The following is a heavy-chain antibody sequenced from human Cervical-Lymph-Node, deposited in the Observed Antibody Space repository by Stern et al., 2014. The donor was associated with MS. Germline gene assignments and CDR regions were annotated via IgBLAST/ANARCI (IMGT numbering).Heavy chain of an antibody. CDR3: ARDLTYCSGGSCYPYGMDV. CDR1: GYTFTIYY. D-gene: IGHD2-15*01. Sequence: QVQLVQSGAEVKKPGASVKVSCKASGYTFTIYYMHWVRQAPGQGLEWMGIINPSGGNTNYAQKFQGRVTMTRDTSTSTVYMELSSLRSEDTAVYYCARDLTYCSGGSCYPYGMDVWGQGTTVTVSS. V-gene: IGHV1-46*01. J-gene: IGHJ6*02. CDR2: INPSGGNT.